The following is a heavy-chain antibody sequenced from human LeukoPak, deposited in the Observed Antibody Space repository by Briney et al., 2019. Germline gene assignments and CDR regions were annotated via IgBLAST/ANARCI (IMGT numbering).Heavy chain of an antibody. CDR2: ISAYNGNT. CDR1: GYTFTSYG. V-gene: IGHV1-18*01. J-gene: IGHJ6*02. CDR3: ARDPYDFWSGYQPGGYYGMDV. Sequence: ASVKVSCKASGYTFTSYGISWVRQAPGQGFEWMGWISAYNGNTNYAQKLQGRVTMTTDTSTSTAYMELRSLRSDDTAVYYCARDPYDFWSGYQPGGYYGMDVWGQGTTVTVSS. D-gene: IGHD3-3*01.